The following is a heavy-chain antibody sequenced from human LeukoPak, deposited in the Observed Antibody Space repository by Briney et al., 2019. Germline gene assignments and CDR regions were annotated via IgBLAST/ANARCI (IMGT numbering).Heavy chain of an antibody. D-gene: IGHD6-6*01. CDR3: ARGLRAARLAS. CDR1: GGSFSGYY. Sequence: SETLSLTCAVSGGSFSGYYWSWIRQPPGKGLEWIGEMNESGGTTYNPSLKSRVTMSVDPSKNQLSLKLTSVTAADTAVYYCARGLRAARLASWGQGTLVTVSS. J-gene: IGHJ5*02. V-gene: IGHV4-34*01. CDR2: MNESGGT.